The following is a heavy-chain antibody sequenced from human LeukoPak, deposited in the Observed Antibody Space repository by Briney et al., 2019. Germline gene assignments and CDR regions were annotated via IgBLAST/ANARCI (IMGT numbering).Heavy chain of an antibody. D-gene: IGHD2-2*03. J-gene: IGHJ4*02. CDR3: AREDGYCSSTTCSYFDY. CDR1: GGSFSSYY. V-gene: IGHV4-59*12. Sequence: SETLSLTCTVSGGSFSSYYWSWIRQPPGKGLEWIGYIYYSGSTNYNPSLKSRVTMSVDTSKNQFSLKLSSVTAADTAVYYCAREDGYCSSTTCSYFDYWGQGTLVTVSS. CDR2: IYYSGST.